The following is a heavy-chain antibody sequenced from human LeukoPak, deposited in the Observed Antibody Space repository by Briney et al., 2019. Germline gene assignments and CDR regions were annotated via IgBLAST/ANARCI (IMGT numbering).Heavy chain of an antibody. D-gene: IGHD3-9*01. J-gene: IGHJ6*02. V-gene: IGHV4-59*08. CDR1: GGSISSYY. CDR2: IYYSGST. Sequence: PSETLSLTCTVSGGSISSYYWSWIRQPPGKGLEWIGYIYYSGSTNYNPSLKSRVTISVDTSKNQFSLKLSSVTAADTAVYYCARTKGDILTGGDYGMDVWGQGTTVTVSS. CDR3: ARTKGDILTGGDYGMDV.